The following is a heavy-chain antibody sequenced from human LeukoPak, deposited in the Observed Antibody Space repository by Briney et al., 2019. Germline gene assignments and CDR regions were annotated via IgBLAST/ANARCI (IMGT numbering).Heavy chain of an antibody. CDR1: TFTFSSSGFTFSNYW. J-gene: IGHJ4*02. CDR2: INSDGSYT. Sequence: GGSLRLSCAASTFTFSSSGFTFSNYWMHWVRQAPGKGLVWVSRINSDGSYTTYADSVKGRFTISRDNAKNMLYLQMNSLRAEDTAVYYCASSRSSGYGHSLVQGTLVTVSS. V-gene: IGHV3-74*01. D-gene: IGHD5-12*01. CDR3: ASSRSSGYGHS.